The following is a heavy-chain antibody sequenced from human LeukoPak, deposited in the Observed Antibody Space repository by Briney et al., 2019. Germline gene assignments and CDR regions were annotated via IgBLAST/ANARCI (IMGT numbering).Heavy chain of an antibody. CDR3: ARTYADTAMVDYYYYYMDV. J-gene: IGHJ6*03. D-gene: IGHD5-18*01. CDR1: GGSISSGSYY. Sequence: PSQTLSLTCTVSGGSISSGSYYWSWIRQPAGKGLEWIGRIYTSGSTNYNPSLKSRVTISVDTSKNQFSLKLSSVTAADTAVYYCARTYADTAMVDYYYYYMDVWGKGTTVTVSS. V-gene: IGHV4-61*02. CDR2: IYTSGST.